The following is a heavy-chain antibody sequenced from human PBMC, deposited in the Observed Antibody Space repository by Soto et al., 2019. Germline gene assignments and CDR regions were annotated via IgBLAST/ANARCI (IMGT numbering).Heavy chain of an antibody. Sequence: GGSLRLSCAASGFTFSGSAMHWARQASGKGLEWVGRIRSKANSYATAYAASVKGGFTISRDDSKNTAYLQMNSLKTEDTAVYYCARSILMVRGVTGTFDIWGQGTMVTVSS. J-gene: IGHJ3*02. CDR3: ARSILMVRGVTGTFDI. CDR1: GFTFSGSA. V-gene: IGHV3-73*01. D-gene: IGHD3-10*01. CDR2: IRSKANSYAT.